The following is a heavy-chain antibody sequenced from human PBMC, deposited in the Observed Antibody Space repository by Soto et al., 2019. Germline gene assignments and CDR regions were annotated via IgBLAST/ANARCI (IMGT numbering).Heavy chain of an antibody. D-gene: IGHD2-2*02. CDR2: IIPIFGTA. J-gene: IGHJ6*02. V-gene: IGHV1-69*13. Sequence: ASVKVSCKASGGTFSSCAISWVRQAPGQGLEWLGGIIPIFGTANYAQKFQGRVTITADESTSTAYMELSSLRSEDTAVYYCARDRGTVIVVVPAAIRNYYYYYGMDVWGQGTTVTVSS. CDR1: GGTFSSCA. CDR3: ARDRGTVIVVVPAAIRNYYYYYGMDV.